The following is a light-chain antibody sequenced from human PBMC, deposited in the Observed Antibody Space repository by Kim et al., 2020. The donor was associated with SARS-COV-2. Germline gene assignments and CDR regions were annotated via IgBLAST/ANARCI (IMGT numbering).Light chain of an antibody. CDR3: QQYNNWPLT. CDR2: GAS. CDR1: QSFRSN. V-gene: IGKV3-15*01. Sequence: PPSPATLSVSPGERVTLSCRASQSFRSNLAWYQQKPGQAPRLLIYGASTRATGIPARFSGSGSGTEFTLTISSLQSEDFAVYYCQQYNNWPLTFGGGTKLEI. J-gene: IGKJ4*01.